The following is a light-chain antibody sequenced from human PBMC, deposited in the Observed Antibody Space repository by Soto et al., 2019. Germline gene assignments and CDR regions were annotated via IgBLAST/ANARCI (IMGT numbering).Light chain of an antibody. J-gene: IGLJ1*01. CDR3: QVWDITTDHYV. V-gene: IGLV3-21*04. CDR2: YDS. CDR1: NIGSKR. Sequence: VLTQPPSVSVAPEKTARLTCGGDNIGSKRVHWYRQKPGQAPVLVIYYDSDRPSGIPERFSGSNSGNTATLTINRVEAGDEADYYCQVWDITTDHYVFGTGTKLTVL.